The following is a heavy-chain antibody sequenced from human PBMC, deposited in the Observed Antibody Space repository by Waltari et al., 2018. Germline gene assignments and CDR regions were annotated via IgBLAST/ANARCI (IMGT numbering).Heavy chain of an antibody. D-gene: IGHD5-18*01. J-gene: IGHJ4*02. CDR2: ISPRGERT. Sequence: EVQLLESGGGLAQPGGSLRLSCAASGFAFARYDLSWVRQAPGKGLEWVSGISPRGERTFYADSVKGRFTLSRDNSQNTLYLQMDSLRTEDTAVYYCAKNHLEVLNSPYYFDFWGQGTLVTVSS. CDR3: AKNHLEVLNSPYYFDF. V-gene: IGHV3-23*01. CDR1: GFAFARYD.